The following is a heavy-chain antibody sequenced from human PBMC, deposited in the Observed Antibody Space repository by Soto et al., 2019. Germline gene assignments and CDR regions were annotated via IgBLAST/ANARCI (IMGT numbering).Heavy chain of an antibody. CDR2: IFPLTDIP. V-gene: IGHV1-69*02. J-gene: IGHJ4*02. CDR1: GGTFRNYP. CDR3: ARGPLVVLNYFES. Sequence: QVQLVQSGTEVKKPGSSVKVSCKASGGTFRNYPINWVRQAPGQGLEWMGSIFPLTDIPDSAPNFQARLTISADKSSSPAYMELSSLTSDDTAMYFCARGPLVVLNYFESWGQGTLVTVSS.